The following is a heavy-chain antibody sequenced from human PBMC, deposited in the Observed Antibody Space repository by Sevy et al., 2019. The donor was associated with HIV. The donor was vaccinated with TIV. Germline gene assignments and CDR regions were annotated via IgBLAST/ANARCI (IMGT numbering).Heavy chain of an antibody. V-gene: IGHV3-66*01. Sequence: GGSLRLSCAASGFTVSSNYMSWVRQAPGKGLEWVSVIYSGGSTYYADSVKDRFSISRDNSKNTLYLQMSSLRAEDTAVYYCARDSPMTTVVTVGYYGMDVWGQGPTVTVSS. CDR1: GFTVSSNY. CDR2: IYSGGST. CDR3: ARDSPMTTVVTVGYYGMDV. D-gene: IGHD4-17*01. J-gene: IGHJ6*02.